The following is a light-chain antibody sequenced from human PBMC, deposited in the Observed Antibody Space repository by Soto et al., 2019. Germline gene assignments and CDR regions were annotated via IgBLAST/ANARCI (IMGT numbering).Light chain of an antibody. CDR3: QQYGSSGWT. CDR1: QSVSSNS. J-gene: IGKJ1*01. Sequence: EIVMTQSPATLSVSPGERATLSCRASQSVSSNSLAWYQQKPGQAPRLLIYGPSSRATGIPDRFSGSGSGTDFTLTISRLEPEDFAVYYCQQYGSSGWTFGQGTKVDI. CDR2: GPS. V-gene: IGKV3-20*01.